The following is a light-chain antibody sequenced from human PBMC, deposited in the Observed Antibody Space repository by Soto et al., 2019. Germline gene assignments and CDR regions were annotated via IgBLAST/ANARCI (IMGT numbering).Light chain of an antibody. CDR1: ITDFVAYNR. J-gene: IGLJ1*01. V-gene: IGLV2-18*01. CDR3: SLYTSENTYV. Sequence: QSSMAQPPSVCGSPGQSVTISCTGTITDFVAYNRVSWYQQPPGTAPKLIIYEALNRPSGVPDRFSGYKSGNTASLTISGLQAADEADYYCSLYTSENTYVFGTGTTVTV. CDR2: EAL.